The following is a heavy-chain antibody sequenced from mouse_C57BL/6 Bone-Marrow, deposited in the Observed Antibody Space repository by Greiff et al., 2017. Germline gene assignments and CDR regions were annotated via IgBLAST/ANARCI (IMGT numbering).Heavy chain of an antibody. CDR1: GYTFTNYW. V-gene: IGHV1-63*01. CDR3: ARGYYYAMDY. CDR2: IYPGGGYT. Sequence: VQLQQSGAELVRPGTSVKMSCKASGYTFTNYWIGWAKQRPGHGLEWIGDIYPGGGYTNYNEKFKGKATLTADKSSSTAYMQFSSLTSEDSAIYYCARGYYYAMDYWGQGTSVTVSS. J-gene: IGHJ4*01.